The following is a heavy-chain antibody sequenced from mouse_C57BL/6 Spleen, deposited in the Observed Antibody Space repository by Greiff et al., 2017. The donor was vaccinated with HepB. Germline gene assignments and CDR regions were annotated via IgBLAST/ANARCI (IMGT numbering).Heavy chain of an antibody. CDR2: IHPNSGST. V-gene: IGHV1-64*01. Sequence: QVQLKQPGAELVKPGASVKLSCKASGYTFTSYWMHWVKQRPGQGLEWIGMIHPNSGSTNYNEKFKSKATLTVDKSSSTAYMQLSSLTSEDSAVYYCARGGTTASRYFDYWGQGTTLTVSS. CDR3: ARGGTTASRYFDY. J-gene: IGHJ2*01. CDR1: GYTFTSYW. D-gene: IGHD1-2*01.